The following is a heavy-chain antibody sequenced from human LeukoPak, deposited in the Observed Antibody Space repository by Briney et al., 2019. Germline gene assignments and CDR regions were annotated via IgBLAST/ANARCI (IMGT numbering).Heavy chain of an antibody. D-gene: IGHD1-26*01. Sequence: PGGSLRLSCAASGFTFSSYEMNWVRQAPGMGLEWVSYISSSGSTIYYADPVKGRFTISRDNAKNSLYLQMNSLRAEDTAVYYCATQEIVGATTFEDSFDYWGQGTLVTVSS. CDR1: GFTFSSYE. CDR3: ATQEIVGATTFEDSFDY. CDR2: ISSSGSTI. V-gene: IGHV3-48*03. J-gene: IGHJ4*02.